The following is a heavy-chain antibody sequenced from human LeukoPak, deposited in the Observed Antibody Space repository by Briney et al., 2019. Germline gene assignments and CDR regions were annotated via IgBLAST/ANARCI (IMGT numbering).Heavy chain of an antibody. CDR2: IGASGSNT. D-gene: IGHD6-19*01. Sequence: PGGSLRLSCAASGFTFNTFAMNWVRQVPGKGLEWVSGIGASGSNTYYADSVKGRFTISRDNSKNALYLQMNSLRAEDTAVYYCAKRLTVVGTSPWTYWGQGTLVTVSS. J-gene: IGHJ4*02. V-gene: IGHV3-23*01. CDR3: AKRLTVVGTSPWTY. CDR1: GFTFNTFA.